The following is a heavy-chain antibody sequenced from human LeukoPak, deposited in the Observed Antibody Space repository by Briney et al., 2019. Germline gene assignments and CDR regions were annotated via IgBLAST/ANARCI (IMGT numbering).Heavy chain of an antibody. V-gene: IGHV3-74*01. CDR3: AKDLHYGSADY. D-gene: IGHD3-10*01. CDR1: GFTFSNYW. Sequence: PGGSLRLSCAASGFTFSNYWMHWVRQGPGKGLVWVSFINPDGSTKNYADSVKGRFTIYRDNAKNELELQMNSLRAEDTAVYYCAKDLHYGSADYWGQGTLVTVSS. J-gene: IGHJ4*02. CDR2: INPDGSTK.